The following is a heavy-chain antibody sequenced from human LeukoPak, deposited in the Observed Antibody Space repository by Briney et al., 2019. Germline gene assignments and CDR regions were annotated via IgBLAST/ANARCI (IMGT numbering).Heavy chain of an antibody. CDR2: ISAYNGNT. Sequence: ASVKVSCKASGYTFTSYGISWVRQAPGQGLEWMGWISAYNGNTNYAQKLQGRVTMTTDTSTSTAYMELRNLRSDDTAVYYCARPSSSWYPGAFDIWGHGTMVTVSS. J-gene: IGHJ3*02. D-gene: IGHD6-13*01. V-gene: IGHV1-18*01. CDR1: GYTFTSYG. CDR3: ARPSSSWYPGAFDI.